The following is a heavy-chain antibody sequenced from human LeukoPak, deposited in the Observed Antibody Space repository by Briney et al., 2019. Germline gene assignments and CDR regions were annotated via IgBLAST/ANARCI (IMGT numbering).Heavy chain of an antibody. CDR2: ISYSGST. CDR3: ARGEPYYYGSGTLVDYFDY. V-gene: IGHV4-59*01. CDR1: GGSISSYY. Sequence: SETLSLTCTVSGGSISSYYWSWIRQPPGKGLEWIGDISYSGSTNYNPSLKSRVTISVDTSKNQFSLKLNSVTAADTAAYYCARGEPYYYGSGTLVDYFDYWGQGTLVTVSS. D-gene: IGHD3-10*01. J-gene: IGHJ4*02.